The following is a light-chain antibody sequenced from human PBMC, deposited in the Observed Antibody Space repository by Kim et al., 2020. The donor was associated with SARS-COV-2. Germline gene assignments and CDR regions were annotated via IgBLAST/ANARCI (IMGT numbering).Light chain of an antibody. Sequence: DIQMTQSPSSLSASVGDRVTITCQASQDISNYLNWYQQKPGKAPKLLIYDASSLETGVPSRFSGSGSGTDFTFTISSLQPEDIATYYCQQYYNLPLTFGGGTKVDIK. CDR1: QDISNY. J-gene: IGKJ4*01. V-gene: IGKV1-33*01. CDR3: QQYYNLPLT. CDR2: DAS.